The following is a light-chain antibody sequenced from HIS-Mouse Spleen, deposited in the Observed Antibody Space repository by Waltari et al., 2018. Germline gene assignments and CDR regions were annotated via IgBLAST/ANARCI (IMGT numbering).Light chain of an antibody. CDR2: GKN. J-gene: IGLJ2*01. Sequence: SSELTQDPAVSVALGQTVRITCQGDSLRSYYASVYQHKPGQSPVLVIYGKNNRPSGIPDRFSGSSSGNTASLTITGAQAEDEADYYCNSRDSSGNHVVFGGGTKLTVL. CDR3: NSRDSSGNHVV. V-gene: IGLV3-19*01. CDR1: SLRSYY.